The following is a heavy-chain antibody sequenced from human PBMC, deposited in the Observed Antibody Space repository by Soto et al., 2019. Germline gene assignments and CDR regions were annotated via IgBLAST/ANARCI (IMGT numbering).Heavy chain of an antibody. V-gene: IGHV6-1*01. J-gene: IGHJ6*02. D-gene: IGHD6-6*01. CDR3: ARANEYTNSSGMDV. CDR1: GDSVSSNSAA. CDR2: TYYRSKWYS. Sequence: QVQLQQSGPGLVKPSQTLSLTCAISGDSVSSNSAAWNWIRQSPSRGLEWLGRTYYRSKWYSDYAVSVNSRVTNNPDTSTNQFSLRLNSVTPEDTAVYYCARANEYTNSSGMDVWGQGTTVTVSS.